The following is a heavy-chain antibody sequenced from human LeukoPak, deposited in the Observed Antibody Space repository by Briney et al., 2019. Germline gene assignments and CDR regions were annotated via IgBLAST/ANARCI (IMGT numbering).Heavy chain of an antibody. J-gene: IGHJ4*02. CDR1: GGSISSSSYF. CDR2: IHHSGST. V-gene: IGHV4-39*07. CDR3: ARSYYDGSGLDY. D-gene: IGHD3-22*01. Sequence: TSETLSLTCTVSGGSISSSSYFWGWIRQPPGKGLEWIGTIHHSGSTFYNPSLKSPVTISVDTSKNQFSLKLSSVTAADTAVYYCARSYYDGSGLDYWGQGTLVTVSS.